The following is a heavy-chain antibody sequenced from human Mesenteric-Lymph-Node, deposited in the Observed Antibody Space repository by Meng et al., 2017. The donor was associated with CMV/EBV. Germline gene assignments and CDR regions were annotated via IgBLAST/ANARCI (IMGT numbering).Heavy chain of an antibody. D-gene: IGHD6-13*01. V-gene: IGHV5-51*01. J-gene: IGHJ4*02. CDR3: ARMGSSWYAVY. CDR2: IYPGDSDT. CDR1: GYIFNNCW. Sequence: SCKGSGYIFNNCWIGWVRQMPGKGLEWMGIIYPGDSDTKYSPSFRGQVTISADKSTTTAYLQWSSLKASDTAMYYCARMGSSWYAVYWGQGTLVTVSS.